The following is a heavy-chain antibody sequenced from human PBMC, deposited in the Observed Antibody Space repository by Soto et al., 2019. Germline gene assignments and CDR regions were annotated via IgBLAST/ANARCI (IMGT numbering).Heavy chain of an antibody. V-gene: IGHV1-69*06. Sequence: SVKVSCQASGGTFSSYAISWVRQAPGQGLEWMGGIIPIFGTANYAQKFQGRVTITADKSTCTAYMELISVRSEDKAVYYCARVFSSHCYGLGYWGQGTLVTVSS. CDR2: IIPIFGTA. D-gene: IGHD2-2*01. J-gene: IGHJ4*02. CDR1: GGTFSSYA. CDR3: ARVFSSHCYGLGY.